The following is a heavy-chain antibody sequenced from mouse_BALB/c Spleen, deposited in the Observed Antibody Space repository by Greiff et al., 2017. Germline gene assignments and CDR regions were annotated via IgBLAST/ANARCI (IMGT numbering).Heavy chain of an antibody. CDR3: ASYRYDDFDY. CDR1: GFTFSSYA. V-gene: IGHV5-9-3*01. J-gene: IGHJ2*01. Sequence: EVKLMESGGGLVKPGGSLKLSCAASGFTFSSYAMSWVRQTPEKRLEWVATISSGGSYTYYPDSVKGRFTISRDNAKNTLYLQMSSLRSEDTAMYYCASYRYDDFDYWGQGTTLTVSS. CDR2: ISSGGSYT. D-gene: IGHD2-14*01.